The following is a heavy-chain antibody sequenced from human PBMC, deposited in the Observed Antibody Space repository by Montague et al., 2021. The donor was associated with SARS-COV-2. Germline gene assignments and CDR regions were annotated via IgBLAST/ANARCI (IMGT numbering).Heavy chain of an antibody. V-gene: IGHV4-4*07. CDR3: ARFRIWNHLYGMDV. Sequence: SETLSLTCGVSAGSISPSYWPWIPPSKGTGLGWAGLGSLIGSYYSKPSPQSRDRMFVDSSKSQFSLHLSSLTAAYTAIYYCARFRIWNHLYGMDVWGQGT. D-gene: IGHD2-15*01. CDR2: GSLIGSY. CDR1: AGSISPSY. J-gene: IGHJ6*02.